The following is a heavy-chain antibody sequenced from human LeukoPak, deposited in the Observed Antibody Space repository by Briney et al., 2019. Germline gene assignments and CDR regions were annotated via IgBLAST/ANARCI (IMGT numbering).Heavy chain of an antibody. CDR3: ARTFLEWLSPRADAFDI. V-gene: IGHV1-2*02. Sequence: ASVKLSCKASGYTFTGYYMHWVRQAPGQGLEWMGWINPNSGGTNYAQKFQGRVTMTRDTSISTAYMELSRLRSDDTAVYYCARTFLEWLSPRADAFDIWGQGTMVTVSS. CDR2: INPNSGGT. D-gene: IGHD3-3*02. CDR1: GYTFTGYY. J-gene: IGHJ3*02.